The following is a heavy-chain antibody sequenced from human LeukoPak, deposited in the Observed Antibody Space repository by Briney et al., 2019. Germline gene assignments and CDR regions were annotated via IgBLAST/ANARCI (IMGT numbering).Heavy chain of an antibody. D-gene: IGHD3-16*02. CDR1: GGSISSNTHY. Sequence: PSETLSLTCTVSGGSISSNTHYWGWIRQPPGTGLEWIGSINYGGTTHYNPSLKSRVTISIDTSKNQFSLKLRSVTAADTAVYHCARQIRYDYVWGSYRIDYFDHWGQGTLVTVSS. J-gene: IGHJ4*02. V-gene: IGHV4-39*01. CDR3: ARQIRYDYVWGSYRIDYFDH. CDR2: INYGGTT.